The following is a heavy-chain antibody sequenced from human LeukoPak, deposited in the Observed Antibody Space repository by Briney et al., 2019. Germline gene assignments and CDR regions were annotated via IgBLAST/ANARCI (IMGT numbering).Heavy chain of an antibody. D-gene: IGHD1-26*01. CDR2: INPSGGST. J-gene: IGHJ3*02. CDR3: ARVDSSGSYLTDDAFDI. CDR1: GYTFTSYY. Sequence: ASVKVSCKASGYTFTSYYMHWVRQAPGQGLEWMGMINPSGGSTSYAQKFQGRVTMTRDTSTSTVYMELSSLRSEDTAVYYCARVDSSGSYLTDDAFDIWGQGTMATVSS. V-gene: IGHV1-46*01.